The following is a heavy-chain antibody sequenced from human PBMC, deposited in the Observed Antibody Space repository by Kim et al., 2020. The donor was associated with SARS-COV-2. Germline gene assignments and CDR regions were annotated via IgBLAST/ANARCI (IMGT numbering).Heavy chain of an antibody. Sequence: NYAQKFQGRVTITADESTSTAYMELSSLRSEDTAVYYCARAGSSGWYCDYWGQGTLVTVSS. J-gene: IGHJ4*02. V-gene: IGHV1-69*01. CDR3: ARAGSSGWYCDY. D-gene: IGHD6-19*01.